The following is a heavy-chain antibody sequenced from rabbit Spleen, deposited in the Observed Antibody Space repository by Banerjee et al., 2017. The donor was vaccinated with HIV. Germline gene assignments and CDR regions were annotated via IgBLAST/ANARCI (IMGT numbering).Heavy chain of an antibody. CDR2: IYADSDAGT. J-gene: IGHJ6*01. D-gene: IGHD4-2*01. CDR3: ARVFLGNYYGMDL. Sequence: QSLEESGGDLVKPGASLTLTCTASGFSFSGSYWICWVRQAPGKGLELIACIYADSDAGTWYASWVNGRFSISKTSTTVDLEITSPTTEDSATYFCARVFLGNYYGMDLWGPGTLVTVS. V-gene: IGHV1S40*01. CDR1: GFSFSGSYW.